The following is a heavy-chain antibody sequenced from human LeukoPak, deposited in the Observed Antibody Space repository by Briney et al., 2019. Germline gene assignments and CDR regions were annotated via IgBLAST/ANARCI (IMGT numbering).Heavy chain of an antibody. V-gene: IGHV3-30*15. J-gene: IGHJ4*02. Sequence: HPGGSLRLSCAASGFTFSSYSMHWVRQAPGKGLEWVAVISYNGSNKYYADSVRGRFTISRDNSKNTLYLQMSSLRAEDTAVYYCARVGALEMAAMQRGYFDDWGQGTLVTVSS. CDR3: ARVGALEMAAMQRGYFDD. CDR2: ISYNGSNK. D-gene: IGHD5-24*01. CDR1: GFTFSSYS.